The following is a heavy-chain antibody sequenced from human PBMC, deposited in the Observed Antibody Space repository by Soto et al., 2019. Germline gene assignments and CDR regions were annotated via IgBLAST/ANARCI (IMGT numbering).Heavy chain of an antibody. D-gene: IGHD1-26*01. V-gene: IGHV3-33*01. CDR1: GFTFSNYG. CDR2: IGYDGNNK. CDR3: ARDLQRIIPNKPRWDMDV. Sequence: QVQLVESGGGVVQPGRSLRLSCAASGFTFSNYGMHWVRQAPGKVLEWVSVIGYDGNNKYYADSVKGRFTISRDSSKNTVYLQMNSLRAEDTAVYYCARDLQRIIPNKPRWDMDVWGQGTTVTVSS. J-gene: IGHJ6*02.